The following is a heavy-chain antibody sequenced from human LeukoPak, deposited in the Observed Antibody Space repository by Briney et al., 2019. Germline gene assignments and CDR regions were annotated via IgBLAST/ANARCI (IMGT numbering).Heavy chain of an antibody. J-gene: IGHJ4*02. V-gene: IGHV3-21*01. CDR1: GLTFSTSG. CDR2: IGPTGSDR. D-gene: IGHD6-19*01. CDR3: AKVGSGWYGVDY. Sequence: PGGSLRLSCTASGLTFSTSGFNWVRQAPGKGLEWVASIGPTGSDRYHADSIKGRFTISRDNSKNILYAQMNSLRLEDTAVYYCAKVGSGWYGVDYWGQGTLVTVSS.